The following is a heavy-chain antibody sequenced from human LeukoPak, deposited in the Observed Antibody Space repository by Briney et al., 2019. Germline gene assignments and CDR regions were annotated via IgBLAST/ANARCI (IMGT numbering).Heavy chain of an antibody. CDR1: GGSISSGGYY. CDR3: ARNSYYYNSGEGAFDI. Sequence: SETLSLTCTVSGGSISSGGYYWSWIRQHPGKGLEWIGYIYYSGSTYYNPSPKSRVTISVDTSKNQFSLKLSSVTAADTAVYYCARNSYYYNSGEGAFDIWGQGTMVTVSS. V-gene: IGHV4-31*03. CDR2: IYYSGST. D-gene: IGHD3-22*01. J-gene: IGHJ3*02.